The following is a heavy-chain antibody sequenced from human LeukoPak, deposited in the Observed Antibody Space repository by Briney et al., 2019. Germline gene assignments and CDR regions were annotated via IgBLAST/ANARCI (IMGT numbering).Heavy chain of an antibody. Sequence: GGSLRLSCAASEFSVGSNYMTWVRQAPGKGLEWVSLIYSGGSTYYADSVKGRFTISRDNSENTLYLQMNSLRGEDTAVYYCAGDGYSGSYYRLYYFFMDVWGKGTTVTVSS. CDR1: EFSVGSNY. D-gene: IGHD1-26*01. CDR3: AGDGYSGSYYRLYYFFMDV. J-gene: IGHJ6*03. V-gene: IGHV3-66*01. CDR2: IYSGGST.